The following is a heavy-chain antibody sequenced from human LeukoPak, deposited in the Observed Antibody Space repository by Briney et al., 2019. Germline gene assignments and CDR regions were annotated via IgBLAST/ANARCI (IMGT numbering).Heavy chain of an antibody. CDR2: INSDGSST. J-gene: IGHJ4*02. V-gene: IGHV3-74*01. CDR1: GFTFDDYA. D-gene: IGHD3-10*01. CDR3: ARDSYYYGSGSTY. Sequence: GGSLRLSCAASGFTFDDYAMHWVRQAPGKGLVWVSRINSDGSSTGYADSVKGRFTISRDNAKNTLNLQMNSLRAEDTAVYYCARDSYYYGSGSTYWGQGTLVTVSS.